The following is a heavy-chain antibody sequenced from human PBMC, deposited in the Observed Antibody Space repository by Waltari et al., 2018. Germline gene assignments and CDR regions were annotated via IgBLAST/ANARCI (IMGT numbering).Heavy chain of an antibody. CDR3: VRDQWFAFDI. CDR2: IMTDGREE. Sequence: EVQLVESGGGLVQPGGSLRLSCAASGFPLSNFLMSWVRQAPGKGPEWVANIMTDGREEYYVDSVRGRFTISRDNAKNSLYLQMNSLRPEDTAVYYCVRDQWFAFDIWGQGTMVTVSS. CDR1: GFPLSNFL. D-gene: IGHD3-22*01. J-gene: IGHJ3*02. V-gene: IGHV3-7*01.